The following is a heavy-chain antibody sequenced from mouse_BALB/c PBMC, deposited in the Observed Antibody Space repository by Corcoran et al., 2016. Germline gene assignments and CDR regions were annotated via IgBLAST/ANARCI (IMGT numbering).Heavy chain of an antibody. D-gene: IGHD2-1*01. CDR2: IDPANGNT. CDR3: ARSGNYGVDY. Sequence: EVQLQQSGAELVKPGASVKLSCTASGFNIKDTYMHWVKQRPEQGLEWIGRIDPANGNTKYDPKFQGKATITADTSSNTAYLQLSSLTSEDTGVYYWARSGNYGVDYWGQGTSVTVS. J-gene: IGHJ4*01. CDR1: GFNIKDTY. V-gene: IGHV14-3*02.